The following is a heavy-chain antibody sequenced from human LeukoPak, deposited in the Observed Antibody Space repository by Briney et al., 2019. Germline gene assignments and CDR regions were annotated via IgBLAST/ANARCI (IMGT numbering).Heavy chain of an antibody. Sequence: SVKVSSKASGDTFLSYGINWVRQAPGQGLEWMGRVIPIFGTTSYAQKFQGRVVINADKSTSTAYMELSDLRSDDTAVFYCATTTLGDGWLQSDHWGQGTLVTVSS. J-gene: IGHJ4*02. V-gene: IGHV1-69*06. CDR1: GDTFLSYG. CDR2: VIPIFGTT. D-gene: IGHD3-16*01. CDR3: ATTTLGDGWLQSDH.